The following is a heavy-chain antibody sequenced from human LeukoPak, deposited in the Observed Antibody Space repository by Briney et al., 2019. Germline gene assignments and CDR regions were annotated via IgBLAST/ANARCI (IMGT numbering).Heavy chain of an antibody. CDR2: INHSGST. J-gene: IGHJ5*02. D-gene: IGHD3-10*01. V-gene: IGHV4-34*01. CDR3: ARGPASGSNFAWFDP. CDR1: GGSLSNYY. Sequence: SETLSLTCAVYGGSLSNYYWSWIRQPSPGKGLEWIGEINHSGSTNYNPSPKSRVTISVDMSKNQFSLELSYVTAADTAVYYCARGPASGSNFAWFDPWGQGTLVTVSS.